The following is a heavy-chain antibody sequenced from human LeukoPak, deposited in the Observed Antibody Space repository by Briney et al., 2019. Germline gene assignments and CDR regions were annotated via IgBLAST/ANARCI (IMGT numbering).Heavy chain of an antibody. CDR1: GFTFSSHA. Sequence: GGSLRLSCAASGFTFSSHAMSWVRQAPGRGLEWVSAIRGDGATIFYADSVKGRITVSRDNSKNTLYLQMNSLKTEDTAVYYCTTETRSSGWHNWFDPWGQGTLVTVSS. D-gene: IGHD6-19*01. CDR3: TTETRSSGWHNWFDP. V-gene: IGHV3-23*01. CDR2: IRGDGATI. J-gene: IGHJ5*02.